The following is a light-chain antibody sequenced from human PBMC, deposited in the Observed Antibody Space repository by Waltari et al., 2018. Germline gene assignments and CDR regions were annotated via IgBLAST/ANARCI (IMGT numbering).Light chain of an antibody. CDR1: NSICNN. V-gene: IGKV3-15*01. J-gene: IGKJ2*01. CDR3: KQYNEWPYT. Sequence: ETIMTQSPAILSVSPGETATLSCRASNSICNNLAWYQQTPGQAPRLLIYVASSRGTGIPARFFGAGSGTDFTLTISSLQSEDFAVYYCKQYNEWPYTFGQGTKVDLK. CDR2: VAS.